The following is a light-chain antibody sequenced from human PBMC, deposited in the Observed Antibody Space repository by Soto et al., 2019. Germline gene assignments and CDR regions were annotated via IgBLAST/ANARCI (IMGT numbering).Light chain of an antibody. V-gene: IGKV3-15*01. CDR2: RTS. J-gene: IGKJ5*01. Sequence: EIVMTQSAATLSVSPGERATLSCRASQSISSNLAWYQQKPGQAPRLLMFRTSSRATGFPARFSGNGSGRDFNLQMTTMAHEDFEVSYCQQRSNRTPGVNFGKGTRREIK. CDR3: QQRSNRTPGVN. CDR1: QSISSN.